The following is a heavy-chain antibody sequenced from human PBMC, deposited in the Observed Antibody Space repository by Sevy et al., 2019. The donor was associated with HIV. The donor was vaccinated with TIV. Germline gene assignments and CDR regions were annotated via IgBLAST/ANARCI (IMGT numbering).Heavy chain of an antibody. CDR2: INPNSGGT. D-gene: IGHD2-21*01. V-gene: IGHV1-2*06. J-gene: IGHJ4*02. CDR1: GYTFTGYY. Sequence: ASVKVSCKASGYTFTGYYMRWVRQAPGQGLEWMGRINPNSGGTNYAQKFQGRVTMTRDTSISTAYMELSRLRSDDTAVYYCASLRPGGADHFDYWGQGTLVTVSS. CDR3: ASLRPGGADHFDY.